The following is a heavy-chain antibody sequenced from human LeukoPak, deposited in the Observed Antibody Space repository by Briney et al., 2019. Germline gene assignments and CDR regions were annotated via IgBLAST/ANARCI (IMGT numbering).Heavy chain of an antibody. J-gene: IGHJ6*03. D-gene: IGHD3-10*01. V-gene: IGHV4-39*01. Sequence: SETLSLTCTVSGGSIRSNSYYWGWIRQPPGKGLEWIGSIYFSGNTYYNPSLKSRVTISVDTSKNQFSLKLSSVTAADTAVYYCARGVPRYYYHMDVGGKGPRVTSSS. CDR1: GGSIRSNSYY. CDR3: ARGVPRYYYHMDV. CDR2: IYFSGNT.